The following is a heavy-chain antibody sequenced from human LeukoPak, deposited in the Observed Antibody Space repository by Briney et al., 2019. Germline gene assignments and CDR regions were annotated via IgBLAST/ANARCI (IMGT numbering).Heavy chain of an antibody. D-gene: IGHD3-3*01. CDR3: ARDIPDFWSGYPLYYFDY. CDR1: GYTFTSYG. J-gene: IGHJ4*02. V-gene: IGHV1-18*01. Sequence: ASVKVSCKASGYTFTSYGISWVRQAPGQGLEWMGWIGAYNGNTNYAQKLQGRVTTTTDTSTSTAYMELRSLRSDDTAVYYCARDIPDFWSGYPLYYFDYWGQGALVTVSS. CDR2: IGAYNGNT.